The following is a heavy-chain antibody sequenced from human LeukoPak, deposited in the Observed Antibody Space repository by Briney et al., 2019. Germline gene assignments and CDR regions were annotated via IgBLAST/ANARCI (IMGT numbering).Heavy chain of an antibody. CDR2: INPNSGGT. Sequence: ASVKVSCKASGYTFTGYYMHWVRQAPGQGLEWMGWINPNSGGTNYAQKFQGRVTMTRDTSISTAYMELSRLRSDDTAVYYCASGYYGFWSVPDGPFDYWGQGTLVTVSS. J-gene: IGHJ4*02. V-gene: IGHV1-2*02. CDR1: GYTFTGYY. D-gene: IGHD3-3*01. CDR3: ASGYYGFWSVPDGPFDY.